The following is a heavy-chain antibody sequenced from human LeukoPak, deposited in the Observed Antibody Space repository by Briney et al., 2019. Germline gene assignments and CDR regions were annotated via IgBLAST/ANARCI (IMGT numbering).Heavy chain of an antibody. D-gene: IGHD6-19*01. J-gene: IGHJ5*02. CDR1: GFTFSTYA. V-gene: IGHV3-23*01. Sequence: PGGSLRLSCAASGFTFSTYAMSWVRQIPGKGLEWVSAISGSDDGTYYADSVKGRFTISRDNSKNTLYLQMNSLRAEDTAVYYCARRIAVAGFYDWFDPWGQGTLVTVS. CDR3: ARRIAVAGFYDWFDP. CDR2: ISGSDDGT.